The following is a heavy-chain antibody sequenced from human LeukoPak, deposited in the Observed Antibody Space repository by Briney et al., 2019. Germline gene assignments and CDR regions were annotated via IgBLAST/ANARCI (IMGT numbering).Heavy chain of an antibody. D-gene: IGHD2-2*01. J-gene: IGHJ4*02. V-gene: IGHV3-9*01. CDR3: AKDTCSSTSCSNDY. CDR1: GFTFDDYA. Sequence: GGSLRLSCAASGFTFDDYAMHWVRQAPGKGLEWVSGITWNSGDIGYADSVKGRFTISRDNAKNSLYLQMNSLRAEDTALYYCAKDTCSSTSCSNDYWGQGTLVTVSS. CDR2: ITWNSGDI.